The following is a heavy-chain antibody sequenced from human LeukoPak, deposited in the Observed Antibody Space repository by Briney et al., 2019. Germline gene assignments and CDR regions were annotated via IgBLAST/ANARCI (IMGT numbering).Heavy chain of an antibody. Sequence: GGSLRLSCAASGFTFSSYAMSWVRQAPGKGLEWVSAISGSGGSTYYADSVKGRFTISRDNAKNSLYLQMNSLRAEDTALYYCAKGPRGGSYYGDWFDPWGQGTLVTVSS. CDR3: AKGPRGGSYYGDWFDP. D-gene: IGHD1-26*01. J-gene: IGHJ5*02. CDR1: GFTFSSYA. V-gene: IGHV3-23*01. CDR2: ISGSGGST.